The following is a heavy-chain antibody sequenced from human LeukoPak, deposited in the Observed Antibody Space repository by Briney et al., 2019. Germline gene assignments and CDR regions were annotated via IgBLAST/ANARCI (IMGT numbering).Heavy chain of an antibody. J-gene: IGHJ4*02. CDR2: FLYSGST. V-gene: IGHV4-39*02. CDR3: ARARGRYIDFIDY. D-gene: IGHD3-9*01. Sequence: PSETLSLTCTVSGGSISSNYYWGWIRQPPGKGLEWIVSFLYSGSTYYNPSLKSRVTISVDTSKNQFSLRLTSVTAADTAVYYCARARGRYIDFIDYWGQGTLITVSS. CDR1: GGSISSNYY.